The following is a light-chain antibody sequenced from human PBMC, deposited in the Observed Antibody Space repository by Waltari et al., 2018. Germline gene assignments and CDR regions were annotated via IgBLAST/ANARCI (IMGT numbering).Light chain of an antibody. CDR1: QSVSRA. J-gene: IGKJ1*01. V-gene: IGKV3-20*01. Sequence: EIVLTQSPGILSLSPGERATFSCRASQSVSRALAWYQQKPGQAPRLLLYGASSRGAGIPDRFSGGGSGTDFSLTISRLEPEDFAVYYCQHYVRLPATFGQGTKVEIK. CDR3: QHYVRLPAT. CDR2: GAS.